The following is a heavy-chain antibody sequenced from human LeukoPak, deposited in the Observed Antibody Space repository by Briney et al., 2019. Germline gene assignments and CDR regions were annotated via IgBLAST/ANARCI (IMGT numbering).Heavy chain of an antibody. V-gene: IGHV3-7*03. D-gene: IGHD1-26*01. J-gene: IGHJ3*02. Sequence: PGGSLRLSCVASEFTFSNYWMSWVRQAPGKGLEWVANIKGDGSEKKYVDSVEGRFTISRDNSKNTLYLQMDSLRAEDTAKYYCAKSLLITASGTGRAFDIWGQGTMVTVSS. CDR3: AKSLLITASGTGRAFDI. CDR1: EFTFSNYW. CDR2: IKGDGSEK.